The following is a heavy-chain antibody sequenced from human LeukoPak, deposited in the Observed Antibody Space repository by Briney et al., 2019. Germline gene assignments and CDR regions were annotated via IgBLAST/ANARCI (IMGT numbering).Heavy chain of an antibody. J-gene: IGHJ4*02. CDR3: GYYDSSGYYPDY. Sequence: GGSLRLSCAASGFTFSSYVMSWVRQAPGKGLEWVSSISSSSSYIYYADSVKGRFTISRDNAKNSLYLQMNSLRAEDTAVYYCGYYDSSGYYPDYWGQGTLVTVSS. V-gene: IGHV3-21*01. D-gene: IGHD3-22*01. CDR2: ISSSSSYI. CDR1: GFTFSSYV.